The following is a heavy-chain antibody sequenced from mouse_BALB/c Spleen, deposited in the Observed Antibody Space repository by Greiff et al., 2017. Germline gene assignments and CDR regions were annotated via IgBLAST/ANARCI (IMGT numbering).Heavy chain of an antibody. D-gene: IGHD2-10*02. CDR1: GYSITSGYY. Sequence: ESGPGLVKPSQSLSLTCSVTGYSITSGYYWNWIRQFPGNKLEWMGYISYDGSNNYNPSLKNRISITRDTSKNQFFLKLNSVTTEDTATYYCAREKYGNYADYWGQGTTLTVSS. CDR3: AREKYGNYADY. J-gene: IGHJ2*01. CDR2: ISYDGSN. V-gene: IGHV3-6*02.